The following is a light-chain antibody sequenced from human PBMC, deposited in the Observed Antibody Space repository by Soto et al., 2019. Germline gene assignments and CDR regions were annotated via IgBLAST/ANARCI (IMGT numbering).Light chain of an antibody. CDR3: QQYDNSPLT. V-gene: IGKV3-20*01. Sequence: EIVLTQSPGTLSLSPGERATLSCRASQSVSSSFLAWYQQKPGQAPRLLIYGASSRATGIPDRFSGSGSGTDFTINISRLEPEDFAVYYCQQYDNSPLTVGGGTKVEIK. J-gene: IGKJ4*01. CDR1: QSVSSSF. CDR2: GAS.